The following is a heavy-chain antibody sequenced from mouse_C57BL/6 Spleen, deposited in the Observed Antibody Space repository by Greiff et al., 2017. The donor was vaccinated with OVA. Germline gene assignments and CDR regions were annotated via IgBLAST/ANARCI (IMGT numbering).Heavy chain of an antibody. J-gene: IGHJ3*01. CDR2: IDPENGDT. CDR1: GFNIKDYY. Sequence: VQLQQSGAELVRPGASVKLSCTASGFNIKDYYMHWVKQRPEQGLEWIGWIDPENGDTEYASKFQGKATITADTSSNTAYLQLSSLTSEDTAVYYCTGIITTVVATPYWGQGTLVTVSA. CDR3: TGIITTVVATPY. V-gene: IGHV14-4*01. D-gene: IGHD1-1*01.